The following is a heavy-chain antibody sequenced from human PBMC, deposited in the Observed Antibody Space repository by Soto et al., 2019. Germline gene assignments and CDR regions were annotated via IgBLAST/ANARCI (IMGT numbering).Heavy chain of an antibody. V-gene: IGHV4-59*11. CDR1: GGSFTTHC. CDR3: ASSGYSGYAYRWFDP. Sequence: PSETLSLTCTVSGGSFTTHCWSWIRQPPGKGLEWIGHIYYTGSTNYNPSLKSRVTISVDTSKNRFSLKLSSVTAADTAVYFCASSGYSGYAYRWFDPWGQGTLVTVS. CDR2: IYYTGST. J-gene: IGHJ5*02. D-gene: IGHD5-12*01.